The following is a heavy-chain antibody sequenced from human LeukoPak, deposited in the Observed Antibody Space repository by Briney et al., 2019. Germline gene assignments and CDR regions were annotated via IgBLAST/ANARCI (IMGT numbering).Heavy chain of an antibody. V-gene: IGHV3-30*04. J-gene: IGHJ4*02. CDR2: ISYDGSNK. CDR3: ARVGRGSSFKVHYFDY. Sequence: GGTLRLSCAASGFTFSSYEMSWGRQAPRKRLEGGAVISYDGSNKYYTDSVKGRFTISRDKSKNTLSLQMSSLIPADTAVYYCARVGRGSSFKVHYFDYWGQGTLVTVSS. CDR1: GFTFSSYE. D-gene: IGHD5-18*01.